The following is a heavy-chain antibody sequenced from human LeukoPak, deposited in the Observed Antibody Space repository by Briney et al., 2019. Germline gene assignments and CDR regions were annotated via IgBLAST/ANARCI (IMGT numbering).Heavy chain of an antibody. D-gene: IGHD6-13*01. V-gene: IGHV4-4*02. CDR2: IYHSGST. Sequence: PSGTLSLTCAVSGGSISSSNWWSWVRQPPGKGLEWIGEIYHSGSTNYNTSLKSRVTISVDKSKNQFSLKLSSVTAADTAVYYCATSSSSYPWYFDLWGRGTLVTVSS. CDR1: GGSISSSNW. CDR3: ATSSSSYPWYFDL. J-gene: IGHJ2*01.